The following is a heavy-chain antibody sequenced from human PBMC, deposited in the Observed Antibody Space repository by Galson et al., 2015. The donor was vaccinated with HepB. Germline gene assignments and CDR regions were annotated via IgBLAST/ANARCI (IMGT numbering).Heavy chain of an antibody. CDR1: GFTFSSYG. D-gene: IGHD3-3*01. J-gene: IGHJ6*02. CDR3: ARDLTSDDFWSGYGMDV. V-gene: IGHV3-33*01. CDR2: IRYDASNK. Sequence: SLRLSCAASGFTFSSYGMHWVRQAPGKGLEWVAVIRYDASNKYYTDSVKGRFIISRDNSKNTLFLQMYSLRAEDTAVYYCARDLTSDDFWSGYGMDVWGQGTTVTVSS.